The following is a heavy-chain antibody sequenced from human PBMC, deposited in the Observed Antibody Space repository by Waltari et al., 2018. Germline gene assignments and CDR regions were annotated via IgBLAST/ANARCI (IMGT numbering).Heavy chain of an antibody. CDR1: GFRFSDFG. Sequence: QEHLVEAGGGKVQPGGYLRRYCETAGFRFSDFGIHWVGRTPGKGPAWVTFMVPHRSFIAYLHSFEGRYTPSPSNTSSIVYLHINTLIPEDSAVYDFATAAHTVRPHYFDSWGPGTPFTFSS. V-gene: IGHV3-30*02. CDR3: ATAAHTVRPHYFDS. CDR2: MVPHRSFI. J-gene: IGHJ4*02.